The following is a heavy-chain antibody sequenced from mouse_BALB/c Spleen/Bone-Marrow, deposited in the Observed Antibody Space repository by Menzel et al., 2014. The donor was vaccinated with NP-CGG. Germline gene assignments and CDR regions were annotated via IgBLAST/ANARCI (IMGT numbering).Heavy chain of an antibody. D-gene: IGHD2-3*01. V-gene: IGHV5-9-3*01. J-gene: IGHJ4*01. CDR3: ARRQIYDGYYYAMDY. CDR2: ITSGGNYT. CDR1: GFTFSSYA. Sequence: EVKVVDSGGGLVKPGGSLELSCAASGFTFSSYAMSWVRQTPEKRLEWVATITSGGNYTYYPDSVKGRITISRDNAKNTLYLQMSSLRSEDTAMHYCARRQIYDGYYYAMDYWGQGTSVTVSS.